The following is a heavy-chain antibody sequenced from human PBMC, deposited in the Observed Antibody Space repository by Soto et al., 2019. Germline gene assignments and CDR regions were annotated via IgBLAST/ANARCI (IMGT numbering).Heavy chain of an antibody. CDR3: ARDADGFHY. V-gene: IGHV3-74*01. CDR2: INTDGSIT. Sequence: GGSLRLSCAASVLIVSNYKMHWVRQAPGKWLVWFSRINTDGSITXXADSVKGRXTVSRYNPKNTXYLQRXSLRAEDTAVYYCARDADGFHYWCKETLVTVPS. J-gene: IGHJ4*02. CDR1: VLIVSNYK.